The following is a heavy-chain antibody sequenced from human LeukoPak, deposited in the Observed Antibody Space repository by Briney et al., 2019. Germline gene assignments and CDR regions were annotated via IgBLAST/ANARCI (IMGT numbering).Heavy chain of an antibody. CDR1: GYTFTGYY. CDR2: INPNSGDT. D-gene: IGHD3-22*01. Sequence: ASVKVSCKASGYTFTGYYMHWVRQAPGQGLEWMGWINPNSGDTNYAQKFQDRVTLTRDTSIITAYMELSSLRSDDTAVYYCARHRSTMTPDYWGQGTLVTVSS. V-gene: IGHV1-2*02. CDR3: ARHRSTMTPDY. J-gene: IGHJ4*02.